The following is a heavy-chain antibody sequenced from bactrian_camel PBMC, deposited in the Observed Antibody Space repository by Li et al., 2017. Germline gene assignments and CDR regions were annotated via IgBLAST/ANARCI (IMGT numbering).Heavy chain of an antibody. J-gene: IGHJ6*01. CDR3: VADETCVRWYLPAGSADFGA. Sequence: HVQLVESGGGSVQIGGSLRLACVVPEDILESYCMNWWRQAPGREREGVAGIYSGGEPTYYDESVKGRFTISRDNRENTVYLEMNNLKPEDTDMYYCVADETCVRWYLPAGSADFGAWGQGTQVTVS. V-gene: IGHV3S1*01. CDR1: EDILESYC. CDR2: IYSGGEPT. D-gene: IGHD2*01.